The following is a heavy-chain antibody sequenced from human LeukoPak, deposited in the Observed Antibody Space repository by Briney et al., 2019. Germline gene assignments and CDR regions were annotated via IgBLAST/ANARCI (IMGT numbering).Heavy chain of an antibody. Sequence: ASVKVSCKASGGTFRSYAISWVRQAPGQGLEWMGGIIPIFGTANYAQKFQGRVTITTDESTSTAYMELSSLRSEDTAVYYCALQQLAPRDDAFDIWGQGTMVTVSS. CDR2: IIPIFGTA. D-gene: IGHD6-13*01. CDR1: GGTFRSYA. CDR3: ALQQLAPRDDAFDI. V-gene: IGHV1-69*05. J-gene: IGHJ3*02.